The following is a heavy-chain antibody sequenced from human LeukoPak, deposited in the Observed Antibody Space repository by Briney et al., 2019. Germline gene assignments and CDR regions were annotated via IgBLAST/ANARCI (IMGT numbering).Heavy chain of an antibody. V-gene: IGHV4-39*07. CDR3: ASSQVADTRGGKKSLDY. D-gene: IGHD2-15*01. J-gene: IGHJ4*02. CDR1: GVSISSSSYY. Sequence: SETLSLTCTVSGVSISSSSYYWRWIRQPPGKGLEWIGEINHSGSTNYHPSLKSRFTISVDTSKNQFSLKLSSVTAADTAVYYCASSQVADTRGGKKSLDYWGQGTVVTVSS. CDR2: INHSGST.